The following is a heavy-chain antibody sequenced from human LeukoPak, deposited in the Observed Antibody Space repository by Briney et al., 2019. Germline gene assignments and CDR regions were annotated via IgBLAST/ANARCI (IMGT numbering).Heavy chain of an antibody. D-gene: IGHD2-15*01. J-gene: IGHJ5*02. Sequence: GGSLRLSCAASGFTFSRYAMSWVRQAPGKGLEWVSAISGSGGSTYYADSVKGRFTISRDNSKNTLYLQMNSLRAEDTAVYYCAREGLYCSGGSCHSVPNWFDPWGQGTLLTVSS. CDR1: GFTFSRYA. CDR3: AREGLYCSGGSCHSVPNWFDP. CDR2: ISGSGGST. V-gene: IGHV3-23*01.